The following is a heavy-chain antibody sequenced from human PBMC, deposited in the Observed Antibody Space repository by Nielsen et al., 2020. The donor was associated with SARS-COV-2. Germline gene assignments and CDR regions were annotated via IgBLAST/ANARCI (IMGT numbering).Heavy chain of an antibody. CDR1: GFTFSDYY. CDR2: MSGSSSYI. Sequence: SLKISCAGSGFTFSDYYMSWIRQAPGKGLEWVAQMSGSSSYIHYADSVKGRYTISKDSAKNSLYLQMNSLRAEDTAVYYCAREGRNLPLNYWGQGTLVTVSS. V-gene: IGHV3-11*05. J-gene: IGHJ4*02. CDR3: AREGRNLPLNY.